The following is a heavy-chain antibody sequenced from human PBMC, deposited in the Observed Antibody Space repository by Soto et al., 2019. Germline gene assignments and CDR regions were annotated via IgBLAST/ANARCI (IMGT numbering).Heavy chain of an antibody. CDR1: GFTFSSYA. CDR3: SKGPQGINPRVGYWYFDL. D-gene: IGHD1-26*01. CDR2: ISGSGGST. V-gene: IGHV3-23*01. J-gene: IGHJ2*01. Sequence: GGSLRLSCAASGFTFSSYAMSWVRQAPGKGLEWVSAISGSGGSTYYADSVKGRFTISRDNSKNTLYLQMNSLRAEDTAVYYCSKGPQGINPRVGYWYFDLWGRGTLVTVSS.